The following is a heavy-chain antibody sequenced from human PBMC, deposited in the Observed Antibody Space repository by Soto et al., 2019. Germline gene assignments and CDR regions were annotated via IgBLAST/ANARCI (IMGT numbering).Heavy chain of an antibody. Sequence: HPGGSLRLSCAASGFTFSSYGMHWVRQAPGKGLEWVAVISYDGSNKYYADSVKGRFTISRDNSKNTLYLQMNSLRAEDTAVYYCAKDLYYYDSSGLVDYWGQGTLVTVSS. V-gene: IGHV3-30*18. CDR1: GFTFSSYG. CDR3: AKDLYYYDSSGLVDY. D-gene: IGHD3-22*01. CDR2: ISYDGSNK. J-gene: IGHJ4*02.